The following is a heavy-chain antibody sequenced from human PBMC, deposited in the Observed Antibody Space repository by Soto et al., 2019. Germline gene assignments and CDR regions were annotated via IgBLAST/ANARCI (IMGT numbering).Heavy chain of an antibody. J-gene: IGHJ5*02. CDR2: IYCNDDK. Sequence: QITLKESGPPLVKPTETLTLMCTFSGFSLSTNGVGVGWIRQPPGKALEWLALIYCNDDKRYSPSLKIRLTITKDTAKNQVFLTMTNLDPVDTATYYCAREGALVPRFFAPWGQGTLVTVYS. V-gene: IGHV2-5*01. CDR3: AREGALVPRFFAP. CDR1: GFSLSTNGVG.